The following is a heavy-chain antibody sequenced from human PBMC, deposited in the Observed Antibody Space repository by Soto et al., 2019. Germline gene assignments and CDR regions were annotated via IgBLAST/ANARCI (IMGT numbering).Heavy chain of an antibody. J-gene: IGHJ6*02. Sequence: QVQLMESGGGVVQPGRSLRLSCAASGFTFSSYGMHWVRQAPGKGLEWVAVISYDGSNKYYADSVKGRFTISRDNSKNTLYLQMNSLRAEDTAVYYCAKDRIPITYYDFWSGYSRGMDVWGQGTTVTVSS. CDR2: ISYDGSNK. D-gene: IGHD3-3*01. CDR3: AKDRIPITYYDFWSGYSRGMDV. V-gene: IGHV3-30*18. CDR1: GFTFSSYG.